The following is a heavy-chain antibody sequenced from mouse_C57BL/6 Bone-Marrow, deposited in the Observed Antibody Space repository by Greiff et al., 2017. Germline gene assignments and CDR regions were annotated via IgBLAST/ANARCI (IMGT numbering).Heavy chain of an antibody. CDR2: IWSDGST. CDR3: ARQGGSSYLYDVMDY. V-gene: IGHV2-6-1*01. Sequence: VKLMESGPGLVAPSQSLSITCTVSGFSLTSYGVHWVRQPPGKGLEWLVVIWSDGSTTYNSALKSRLSISKDNSKSQVFLKMNSLQTDDTAMYYCARQGGSSYLYDVMDYGGQGTSATVSS. J-gene: IGHJ4*01. D-gene: IGHD1-1*01. CDR1: GFSLTSYG.